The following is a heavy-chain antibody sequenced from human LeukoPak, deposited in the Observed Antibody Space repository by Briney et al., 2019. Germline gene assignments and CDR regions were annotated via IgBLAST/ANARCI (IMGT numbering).Heavy chain of an antibody. CDR1: GGSISSGDYY. Sequence: SETLSLTCTVSGGSISSGDYYRSWIRQPPGKGLEWIGYIYYSGSTYYNPSLKSRVTISVDTSKNQFSLKLSSVTAADTAVYYCATDQDYGDYGWGQGTLVTVSS. J-gene: IGHJ4*02. D-gene: IGHD4-17*01. V-gene: IGHV4-30-4*08. CDR3: ATDQDYGDYG. CDR2: IYYSGST.